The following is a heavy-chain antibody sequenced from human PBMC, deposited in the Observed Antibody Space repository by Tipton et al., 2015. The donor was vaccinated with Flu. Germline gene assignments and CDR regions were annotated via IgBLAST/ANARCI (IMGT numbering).Heavy chain of an antibody. D-gene: IGHD3-10*02. CDR2: IFPSGTT. CDR3: ARLSYYDVDLKKFYFDY. J-gene: IGHJ4*02. Sequence: GLVKPSETLSLTCTVSSGSIRSTNYFCAWIRQPPGKRLELIGSIFPSGTTYYNSSLKSRVTISVDTSKTQFSLMLRSVTAADTAVYYCARLSYYDVDLKKFYFDYWGQGALVTVSS. V-gene: IGHV4-39*01. CDR1: SGSIRSTNYF.